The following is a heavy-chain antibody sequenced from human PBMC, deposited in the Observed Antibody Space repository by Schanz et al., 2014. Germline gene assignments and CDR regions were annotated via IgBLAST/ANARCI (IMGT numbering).Heavy chain of an antibody. J-gene: IGHJ3*02. D-gene: IGHD6-6*01. CDR1: GFTFSSYG. CDR2: ISSSGNII. Sequence: QVQLVESGGGVVQPGGSLRLSCAASGFTFSSYGMHWVRQAPGKGLEWLSYISSSGNIIHYADSVQGRFTLSKDFSKDTLYLQLTSLRPEDTAVYYCARLATSKSRLGDAVDIWGQGTMVTVSS. V-gene: IGHV3-NL1*01. CDR3: ARLATSKSRLGDAVDI.